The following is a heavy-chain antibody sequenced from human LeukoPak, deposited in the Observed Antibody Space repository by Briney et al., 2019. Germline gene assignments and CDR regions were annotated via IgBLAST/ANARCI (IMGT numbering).Heavy chain of an antibody. J-gene: IGHJ4*02. CDR3: APPEPVNYYDSSN. D-gene: IGHD3-22*01. CDR2: INHSGVT. CDR1: GASFSGFF. V-gene: IGHV4-34*01. Sequence: PSETLSLTCGVSGASFSGFFWSWIRQAPGKGLEWIGEINHSGVTNYNPSLKSRVTMSEDSSRNQFSLTLSSVTAADTAVYYCAPPEPVNYYDSSNWGQGTLVTVSS.